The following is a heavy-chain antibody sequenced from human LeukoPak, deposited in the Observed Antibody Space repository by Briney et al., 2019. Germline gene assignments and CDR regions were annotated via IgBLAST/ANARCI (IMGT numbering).Heavy chain of an antibody. CDR2: IYYTGST. J-gene: IGHJ4*02. CDR3: AREVSSTSTCIDY. D-gene: IGHD6-13*01. CDR1: GGSVSSGSYF. Sequence: PSETLSLTCTVCGGSVSSGSYFWSWIRQPPGKGLEWIGYIYYTGSTNYNPSRQSRVTISVDPSRNQFSLKLSSVTAADTAVYYCAREVSSTSTCIDYWGQGTLVTVSS. V-gene: IGHV4-61*01.